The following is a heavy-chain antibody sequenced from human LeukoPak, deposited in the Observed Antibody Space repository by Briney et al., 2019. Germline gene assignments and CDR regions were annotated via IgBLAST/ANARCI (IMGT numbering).Heavy chain of an antibody. CDR1: GGSISSYY. V-gene: IGHV4-59*01. D-gene: IGHD5-24*01. CDR3: ARVGDGYSFDY. J-gene: IGHJ4*02. Sequence: SETLSLTCTVSGGSISSYYWSWIRQPPGKGLEWIGYIYYSGSTNYNPSLKGRVTISVDTSKNQFSLKLSSVTAADTAVYYCARVGDGYSFDYWGQGTLVTVSS. CDR2: IYYSGST.